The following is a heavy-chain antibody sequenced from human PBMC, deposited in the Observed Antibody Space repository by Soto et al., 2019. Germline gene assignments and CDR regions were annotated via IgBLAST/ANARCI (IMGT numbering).Heavy chain of an antibody. CDR2: IYHSGST. CDR3: ARSAPAVAGLDY. V-gene: IGHV4-4*02. Sequence: SETLSLTCAVSGGSISSSNCWSWVRQPPGKGLEWIGEIYHSGSTNYNPSLKSRVTISVDRSKNQFSLKLSSVTAADTAVYYCARSAPAVAGLDYWGQGTLVTVS. D-gene: IGHD6-19*01. J-gene: IGHJ4*02. CDR1: GGSISSSNC.